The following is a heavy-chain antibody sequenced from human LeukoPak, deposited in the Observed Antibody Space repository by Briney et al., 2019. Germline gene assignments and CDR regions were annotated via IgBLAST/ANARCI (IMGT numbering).Heavy chain of an antibody. CDR2: IKNDGNDT. Sequence: GGSLRLSCAASGFTFTSHWMHWVRQTPGKGLVWVSGIKNDGNDTAYADSVKGRFTISRDNAKSTLYLQMDSLRAEDTAVYYCARDMNPTVFDFWGQGTLVTVSS. J-gene: IGHJ4*02. CDR3: ARDMNPTVFDF. D-gene: IGHD3-16*01. CDR1: GFTFTSHW. V-gene: IGHV3-74*01.